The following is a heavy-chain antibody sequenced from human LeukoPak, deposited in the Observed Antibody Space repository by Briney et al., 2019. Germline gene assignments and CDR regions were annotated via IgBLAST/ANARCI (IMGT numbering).Heavy chain of an antibody. CDR3: AGVQSVFVADQWVEGFLDY. V-gene: IGHV4-4*07. D-gene: IGHD1-26*01. Sequence: SETLSLTCIVSSSSFNFYYWSWIRQPAGKGLEWIGRIHASESTSYNPSLKSRLTMSIDTATTQFSLKLTSVTAADTAVYYCAGVQSVFVADQWVEGFLDYWGRGALVTVSS. CDR2: IHASEST. CDR1: SSSFNFYY. J-gene: IGHJ4*02.